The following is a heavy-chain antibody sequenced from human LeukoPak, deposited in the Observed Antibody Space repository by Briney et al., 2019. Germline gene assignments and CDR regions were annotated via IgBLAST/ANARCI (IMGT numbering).Heavy chain of an antibody. J-gene: IGHJ4*02. CDR1: GFTFSSYE. CDR3: ARVGTRYYYDSSGYYRGYYFDY. Sequence: PGGSLRLSCAASGFTFSSYEMNWVRQAPGKGLEWVSYISSSGSTIYYADSVKGRFTISRDNAKNSLYLQMNSLRAEDTAVYYCARVGTRYYYDSSGYYRGYYFDYWGQGTLVTVSS. CDR2: ISSSGSTI. D-gene: IGHD3-22*01. V-gene: IGHV3-48*03.